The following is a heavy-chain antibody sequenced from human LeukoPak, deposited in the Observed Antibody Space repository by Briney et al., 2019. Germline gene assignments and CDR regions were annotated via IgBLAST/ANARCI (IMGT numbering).Heavy chain of an antibody. V-gene: IGHV3-23*01. Sequence: PGVSLRLSCAASGFTFSSYAMSWVRQAPGKGLEWVSAISGSGGSTYYADSVKGRFTISRHNSKNTLYLQMNSLKAEDTAVYYCARDLGDYFDYWGQGTLVTVSS. CDR1: GFTFSSYA. J-gene: IGHJ4*02. CDR3: ARDLGDYFDY. CDR2: ISGSGGST. D-gene: IGHD3-10*01.